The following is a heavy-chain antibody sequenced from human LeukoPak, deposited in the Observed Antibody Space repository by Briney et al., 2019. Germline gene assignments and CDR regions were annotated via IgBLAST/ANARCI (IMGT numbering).Heavy chain of an antibody. V-gene: IGHV4-39*01. D-gene: IGHD2-21*02. Sequence: SETLSLTCTVSGGSISSSSYYWGWIRQPPGKGLEWIGSIYYSGTTYYNPSLKSRVTISVDTSKNQFSLKLSSVTAAGTAVYYCARQPIVVVTASFDYWGQGTLVTVSS. J-gene: IGHJ4*02. CDR1: GGSISSSSYY. CDR3: ARQPIVVVTASFDY. CDR2: IYYSGTT.